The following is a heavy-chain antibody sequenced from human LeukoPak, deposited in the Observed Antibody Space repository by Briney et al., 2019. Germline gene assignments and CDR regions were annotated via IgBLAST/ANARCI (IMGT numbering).Heavy chain of an antibody. CDR2: IKSKTEGGTT. J-gene: IGHJ4*02. D-gene: IGHD5-12*01. Sequence: GGSLRLSCAASGFIFSNAWMNWVPQAPGKGLEWVGRIKSKTEGGTTDYAAPVKGRFTISRDDSQNTVDLRISSLTAEDAAMYFCTTTYIVASTRKFGDYWGQGTLVVVSS. V-gene: IGHV3-15*01. CDR1: GFIFSNAW. CDR3: TTTYIVASTRKFGDY.